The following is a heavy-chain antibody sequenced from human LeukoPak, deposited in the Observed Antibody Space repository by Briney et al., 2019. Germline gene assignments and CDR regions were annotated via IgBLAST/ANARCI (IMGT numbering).Heavy chain of an antibody. CDR1: GGSITSGDHY. D-gene: IGHD4-17*01. Sequence: SETLSLTCSVSGGSITSGDHYWSWIRQPPGKGLERIGYIYYSGSTYYNPSLKSRVTISVDTSNNQLSLKLSSVTAADTALYYCASRTGYYFDYWGQGNLVTVSS. CDR2: IYYSGST. J-gene: IGHJ4*02. CDR3: ASRTGYYFDY. V-gene: IGHV4-30-4*01.